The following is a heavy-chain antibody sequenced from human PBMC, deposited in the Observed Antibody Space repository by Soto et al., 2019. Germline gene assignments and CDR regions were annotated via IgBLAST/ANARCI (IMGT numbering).Heavy chain of an antibody. D-gene: IGHD5-12*01. V-gene: IGHV1-69*02. J-gene: IGHJ6*03. CDR2: IIPILDIA. CDR3: ASLEYSVYRNYYYMDV. Sequence: QVQLVQSGAEVKKPGSSVKVSCKTSGGTFSSYTISWVRQAPGQGLEWMGRIIPILDIANYAQKFQGRVTMIADKSTSTAYMELSRLRSEDTAVYYCASLEYSVYRNYYYMDVWGKGTTVTVSS. CDR1: GGTFSSYT.